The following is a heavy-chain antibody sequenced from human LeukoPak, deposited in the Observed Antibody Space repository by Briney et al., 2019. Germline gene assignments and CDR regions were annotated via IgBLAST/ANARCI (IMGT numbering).Heavy chain of an antibody. Sequence: PGGSLRLSCAASGFAFSNFVMSWVRQAPGKGLEWVSTIGLSGSSTYYAGSVKGRFTIFGDNSKNTLYLQMNSLRAEDTAIYYCAKEFVPGNFHYWGQGTLVTVSS. J-gene: IGHJ4*02. V-gene: IGHV3-23*01. CDR1: GFAFSNFV. CDR2: IGLSGSST. CDR3: AKEFVPGNFHY. D-gene: IGHD2-21*01.